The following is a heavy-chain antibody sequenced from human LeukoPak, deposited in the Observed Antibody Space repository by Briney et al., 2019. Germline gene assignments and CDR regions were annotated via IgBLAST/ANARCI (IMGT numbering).Heavy chain of an antibody. CDR1: GFTFSDFA. CDR2: IYGPGGP. J-gene: IGHJ4*02. Sequence: PGGSLRLSCAASGFTFSDFAMSWVRQAPGKGLEWVSSIYGPGGPKYAVSVRGRLTISRDNSKNTLYLQMNSLRAEDTAVYYCAKFLPRTTVTTRMYYFDYWGQGTLVTVSS. V-gene: IGHV3-23*01. CDR3: AKFLPRTTVTTRMYYFDY. D-gene: IGHD4-17*01.